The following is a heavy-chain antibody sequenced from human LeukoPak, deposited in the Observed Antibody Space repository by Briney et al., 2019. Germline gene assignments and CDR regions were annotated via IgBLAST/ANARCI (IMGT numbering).Heavy chain of an antibody. J-gene: IGHJ6*04. Sequence: SETLSLTCAVYGGSFSGYYWSWIRQPPGKGLEWIGEINHSGSTNYNPSLKSRVTISVDTSKNQFSLKLSSVTAADTAVYYCARAGGYCSGGSCLPDVWGKGTTVTVSS. D-gene: IGHD2-15*01. CDR1: GGSFSGYY. CDR3: ARAGGYCSGGSCLPDV. CDR2: INHSGST. V-gene: IGHV4-34*01.